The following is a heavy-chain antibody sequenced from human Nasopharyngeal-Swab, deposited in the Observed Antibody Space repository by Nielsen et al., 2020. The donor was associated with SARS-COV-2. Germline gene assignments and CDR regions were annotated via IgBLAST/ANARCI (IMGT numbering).Heavy chain of an antibody. CDR1: GFAFSNNG. CDR2: TSTSGAK. J-gene: IGHJ6*02. V-gene: IGHV3-23*01. CDR3: VRGSGYHYGDHHYGLDV. D-gene: IGHD3-22*01. Sequence: GSLRLSCAAPGFAFSNNGLSWVRQAPGKGLEGGSTTSTSGAKYLADSVKGRFSVFRDNSRNTLTLHMINLRAEDTAVYHCVRGSGYHYGDHHYGLDVWGQGTTVTVSS.